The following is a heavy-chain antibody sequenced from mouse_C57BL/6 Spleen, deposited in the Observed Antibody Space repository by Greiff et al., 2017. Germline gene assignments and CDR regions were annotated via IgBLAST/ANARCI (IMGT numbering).Heavy chain of an antibody. Sequence: QVQLQQPGAELVKPGASVKLSCKASGYTFTSYWMHWVKQRPGRCLEWIGRIDPNSGGTKYNEKFKSKATLTVDKPSSTAYMQLSSLTSEDSAVYYCARWGYSNYEEWFAYWGQGTLVTVSA. CDR3: ARWGYSNYEEWFAY. CDR2: IDPNSGGT. V-gene: IGHV1-72*01. D-gene: IGHD2-5*01. CDR1: GYTFTSYW. J-gene: IGHJ3*01.